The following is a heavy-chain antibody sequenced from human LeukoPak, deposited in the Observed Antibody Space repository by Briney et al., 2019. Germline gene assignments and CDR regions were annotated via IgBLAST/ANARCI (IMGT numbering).Heavy chain of an antibody. CDR3: ARKTRGYCSGGNCYTIDY. CDR2: INHSGST. J-gene: IGHJ4*02. V-gene: IGHV4-34*01. D-gene: IGHD2-15*01. Sequence: PSETLSLTCAVYGGSFSGYYWSWIRQPPGKGLEWIGEINHSGSTNYNPSLKSRVTISVDTSKNQFSLNLSSVTAADTAVYFCARKTRGYCSGGNCYTIDYWGQGTLVTVSS. CDR1: GGSFSGYY.